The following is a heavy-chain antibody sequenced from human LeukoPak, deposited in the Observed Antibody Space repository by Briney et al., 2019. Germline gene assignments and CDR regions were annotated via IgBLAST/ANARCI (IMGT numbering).Heavy chain of an antibody. Sequence: GGSLRLSCAASGFTFSSYAMHWVRQAPGKGLEWVAVISYDGSNKYYADSVKGRFTISRDNSKNTLYLQMNSLRAEDTAVYYCARERGMASDYWGQGTLVTVSS. CDR3: ARERGMASDY. V-gene: IGHV3-30-3*01. CDR1: GFTFSSYA. J-gene: IGHJ4*02. CDR2: ISYDGSNK. D-gene: IGHD6-13*01.